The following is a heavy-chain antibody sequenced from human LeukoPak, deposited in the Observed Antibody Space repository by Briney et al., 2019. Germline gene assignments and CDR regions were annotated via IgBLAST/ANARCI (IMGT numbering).Heavy chain of an antibody. CDR2: VYYSGST. Sequence: SETLSLTCTVSGGSISSGTYYWGWIRQPPGKGLQWIGSVYYSGSTYYNPSLQSRVTISVDTSKNHFSLKLSSVTAADTAVYYCARDPMVRGVVGYWGQGTLVTVSS. CDR1: GGSISSGTYY. D-gene: IGHD3-10*01. V-gene: IGHV4-39*07. CDR3: ARDPMVRGVVGY. J-gene: IGHJ4*02.